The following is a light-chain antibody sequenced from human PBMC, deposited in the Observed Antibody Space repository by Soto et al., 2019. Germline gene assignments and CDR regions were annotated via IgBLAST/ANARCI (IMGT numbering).Light chain of an antibody. CDR3: MQGTHWPLT. V-gene: IGKV2-30*01. Sequence: VVMTQSPLSLPVTLGQPASISCRSSQSLVYSDGNTYLNWFQQRPGQSPRRLIYKISDRDSGVPDRFGGSGSGTDFTLKISRVEAEDVGVYYCMQGTHWPLTFGQGTRLEIK. J-gene: IGKJ5*01. CDR2: KIS. CDR1: QSLVYSDGNTY.